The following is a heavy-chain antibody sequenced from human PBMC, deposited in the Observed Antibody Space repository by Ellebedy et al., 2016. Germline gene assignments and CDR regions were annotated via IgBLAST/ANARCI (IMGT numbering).Heavy chain of an antibody. CDR1: GYTFSSYW. D-gene: IGHD3-10*01. J-gene: IGHJ3*02. CDR2: IYPGDSDT. V-gene: IGHV5-51*01. CDR3: ARRQLDPRSPWFGAFDI. Sequence: GESLKISXRGSGYTFSSYWIGWVRLMPGQGLEWMGIIYPGDSDTRYSPSFQGQVTISADKSTSTAYLQWRSLKASDTAMYYCARRQLDPRSPWFGAFDIWGQGTMVTVSS.